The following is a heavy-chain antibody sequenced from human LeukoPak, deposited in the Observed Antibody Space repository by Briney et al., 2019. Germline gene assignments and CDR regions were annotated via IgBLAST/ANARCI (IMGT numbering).Heavy chain of an antibody. CDR1: GFTVSSYA. Sequence: GGSLRLSCAASGFTVSSYAMTWVRQAPGKGLNWVSGITGRGGDTYYADSVKGRFTISRDNSKNTLYLQMNSLRAEGTALYYCAKERGDSGYDPFDYWGQGTLVTVSS. CDR2: ITGRGGDT. D-gene: IGHD5-12*01. J-gene: IGHJ4*02. CDR3: AKERGDSGYDPFDY. V-gene: IGHV3-23*01.